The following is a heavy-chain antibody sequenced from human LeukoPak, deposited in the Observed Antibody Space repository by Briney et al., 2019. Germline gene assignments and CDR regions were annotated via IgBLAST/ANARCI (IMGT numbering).Heavy chain of an antibody. J-gene: IGHJ4*02. CDR2: IKQDGREK. D-gene: IGHD6-19*01. Sequence: GGSLRLSCAASGFIFSTFWMSWVRQAPGKGLEGVANIKQDGREKYYVDSVKGRFTIYRDNAKNSLYLQMNSLRADDTAVYYCAREDYNSGWDWGQGTLVTVSS. CDR1: GFIFSTFW. V-gene: IGHV3-7*03. CDR3: AREDYNSGWD.